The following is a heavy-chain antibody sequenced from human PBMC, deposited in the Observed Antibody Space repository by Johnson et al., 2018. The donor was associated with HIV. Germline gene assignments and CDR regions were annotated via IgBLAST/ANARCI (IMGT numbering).Heavy chain of an antibody. CDR1: GFTFSSYG. CDR2: IRYDGSNK. Sequence: QVQLVESGGGVVQPGGSLRLSCAASGFTFSSYGMHWVRQAPGKGLEWVAFIRYDGSNKYYADSVKGRFTIFRDNSENTLFLQMNRLRAEDTAVYYCAKDRTKCGYDAVDIWGQGTMVTVSS. CDR3: AKDRTKCGYDAVDI. V-gene: IGHV3-30*02. D-gene: IGHD3-22*01. J-gene: IGHJ3*02.